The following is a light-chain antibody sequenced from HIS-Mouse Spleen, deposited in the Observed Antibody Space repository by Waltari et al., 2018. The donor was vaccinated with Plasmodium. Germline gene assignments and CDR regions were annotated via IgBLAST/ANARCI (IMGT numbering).Light chain of an antibody. J-gene: IGLJ3*02. Sequence: SYELTQPPSVSVSPGQTARITCSGDALPKKYAYWYKQKSGQAPVLVICEDSKRPSGIPERFSGSRSGTMATLIISGAQVEDEADYYCYSTDSSGNHRVFGGGTKLTVL. CDR1: ALPKKY. CDR2: EDS. V-gene: IGLV3-10*01. CDR3: YSTDSSGNHRV.